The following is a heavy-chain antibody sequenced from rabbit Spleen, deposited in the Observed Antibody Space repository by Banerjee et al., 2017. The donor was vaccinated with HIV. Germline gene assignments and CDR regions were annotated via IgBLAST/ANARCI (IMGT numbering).Heavy chain of an antibody. V-gene: IGHV1S45*01. D-gene: IGHD8-1*01. CDR1: GFSFSSSYW. J-gene: IGHJ6*01. CDR2: IDGGSSGST. CDR3: ARDTGSSFSSYGMDL. Sequence: QEQLVESGGGLVQPEGSLTLTCTASGFSFSSSYWICWVRQAPGKGPEWIACIDGGSSGSTYYASWAKGRFTISRTSSTTVTLQMTSLTAADTATYFCARDTGSSFSSYGMDLWGPGTLVTVS.